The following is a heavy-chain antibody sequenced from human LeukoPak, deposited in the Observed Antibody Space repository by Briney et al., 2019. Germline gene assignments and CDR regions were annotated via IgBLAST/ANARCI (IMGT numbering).Heavy chain of an antibody. V-gene: IGHV3-30*03. CDR2: ISYDGSNK. CDR3: ATRYCSGGSCPLRYYYYYMDV. J-gene: IGHJ6*03. Sequence: GGSLGLSCAASGFTFSSYGMHWVRQAPGKGLEWVAVISYDGSNKYYADSVRGRFTISRDNSKNTLYLQMNSLRAEDTAVYYCATRYCSGGSCPLRYYYYYMDVWGKGTTVTVSS. D-gene: IGHD2-15*01. CDR1: GFTFSSYG.